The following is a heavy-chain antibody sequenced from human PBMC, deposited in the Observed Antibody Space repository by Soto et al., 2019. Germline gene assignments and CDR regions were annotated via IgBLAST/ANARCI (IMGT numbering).Heavy chain of an antibody. J-gene: IGHJ6*02. Sequence: ASVKVSCKASGYTFTRYVISWVRQAPGQGLEWMGWISAYNGNTNYAQKLQGRVTMTTDTSTSTAYMELRSLRSDDTAVYYCASSYCGVACYSVYYYVMDVCGQGTTVIVSS. D-gene: IGHD2-21*02. CDR1: GYTFTRYV. V-gene: IGHV1-18*01. CDR3: ASSYCGVACYSVYYYVMDV. CDR2: ISAYNGNT.